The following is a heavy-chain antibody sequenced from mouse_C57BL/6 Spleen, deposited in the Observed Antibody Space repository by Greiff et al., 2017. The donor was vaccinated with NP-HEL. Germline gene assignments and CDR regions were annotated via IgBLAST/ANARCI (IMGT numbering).Heavy chain of an antibody. Sequence: VQLQQSGAELVKPGASVKLSCKASGYTFTSYWMQWVKQRPGQGLEWIGEIDPSDSYTNYNQKFKGKATLTVDTSPSTAYMQLSSLTSEDSAVYYCARRAWGDYWGQGTTLTVSS. J-gene: IGHJ2*01. CDR2: IDPSDSYT. V-gene: IGHV1-50*01. CDR3: ARRAWGDY. CDR1: GYTFTSYW. D-gene: IGHD3-3*01.